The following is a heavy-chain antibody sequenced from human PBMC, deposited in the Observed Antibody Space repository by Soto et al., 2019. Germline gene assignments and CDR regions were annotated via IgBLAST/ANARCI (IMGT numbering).Heavy chain of an antibody. Sequence: ASVKVSCKASGYTFTSYGISWVRQAPGQGLEWMGWISAYNGNTNYAQKLQGRVTMTTDTSTSTAYMELRSLRSDDTAVYYCARSGTYGEVLVPLYYYYGMDVWGQGTTVTVSS. CDR3: ARSGTYGEVLVPLYYYYGMDV. CDR1: GYTFTSYG. V-gene: IGHV1-18*01. J-gene: IGHJ6*02. D-gene: IGHD4-17*01. CDR2: ISAYNGNT.